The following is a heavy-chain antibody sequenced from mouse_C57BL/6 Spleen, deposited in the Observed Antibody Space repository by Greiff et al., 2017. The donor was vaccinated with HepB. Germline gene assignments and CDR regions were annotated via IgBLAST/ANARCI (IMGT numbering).Heavy chain of an antibody. Sequence: VQLQQPGAELVMPGASVKLSCKASGYTFTSYWMHWVKQRPGQGLEWIGEIDPSDSYTNYNQKFKGKSTLTVDKSSSTADMQLSSLTAEDAAVYYCASGGDYDGCAYWGQGTLVTVSA. CDR3: ASGGDYDGCAY. CDR2: IDPSDSYT. V-gene: IGHV1-69*01. CDR1: GYTFTSYW. D-gene: IGHD2-4*01. J-gene: IGHJ3*01.